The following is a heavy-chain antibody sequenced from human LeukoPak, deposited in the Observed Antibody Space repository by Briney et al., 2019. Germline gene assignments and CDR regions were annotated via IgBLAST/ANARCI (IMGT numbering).Heavy chain of an antibody. CDR2: ISSSGSTI. CDR3: APLSGSYFGDDAFDI. V-gene: IGHV3-48*03. J-gene: IGHJ3*02. D-gene: IGHD1-26*01. Sequence: GGSRRLSCAASGFTFSSYEMNWVRQAPGKGLEWVSYISSSGSTIYYADSVKGRFTISRDNAKNSLYLQMNSLRAEDTAVYYCAPLSGSYFGDDAFDIWGQGTMVTVSS. CDR1: GFTFSSYE.